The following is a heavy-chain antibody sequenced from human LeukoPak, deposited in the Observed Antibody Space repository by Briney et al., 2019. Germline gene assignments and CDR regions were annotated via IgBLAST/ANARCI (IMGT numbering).Heavy chain of an antibody. J-gene: IGHJ4*02. CDR1: GFTVSSNY. D-gene: IGHD4-23*01. Sequence: GGSLRLSCAASGFTVSSNYMSWVRQAPGKGLEWVSVIYSGGSTYYADSVKGRFTISRDNSKNTLYLQMNSLRAEDTAVYYCARGRVDYGGNSGKDYWGQGTLVTVSS. CDR2: IYSGGST. CDR3: ARGRVDYGGNSGKDY. V-gene: IGHV3-66*02.